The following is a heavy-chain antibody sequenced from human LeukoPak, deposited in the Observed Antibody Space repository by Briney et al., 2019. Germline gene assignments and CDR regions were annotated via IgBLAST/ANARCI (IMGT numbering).Heavy chain of an antibody. V-gene: IGHV4-34*01. CDR2: INHSGST. CDR1: GGSFSGYY. Sequence: PSETLSLTCAVYGGSFSGYYWSWLRQPPGKGLEWLGEINHSGSTNYNPSLKSRVTISVDTSKTQFSLKLRSVTAADTAVYYCARGRGRYGGNKYYFDYGGQGTLVTVS. CDR3: ARGRGRYGGNKYYFDY. J-gene: IGHJ4*02. D-gene: IGHD4-23*01.